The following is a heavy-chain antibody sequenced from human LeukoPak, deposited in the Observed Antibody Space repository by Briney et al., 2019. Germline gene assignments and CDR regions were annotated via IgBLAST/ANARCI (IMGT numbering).Heavy chain of an antibody. CDR3: AADVIVGATKDFDY. V-gene: IGHV1-46*01. CDR2: INPSGGST. Sequence: ASVKVSCKASGYTFTNYYMHWVRQAPGQGLEWMGIINPSGGSTGYAQKFQERVTITRDMSTSTAYMELSSLRSEDTAVYYCAADVIVGATKDFDYWGQGTLVTVSS. J-gene: IGHJ4*02. CDR1: GYTFTNYY. D-gene: IGHD1-26*01.